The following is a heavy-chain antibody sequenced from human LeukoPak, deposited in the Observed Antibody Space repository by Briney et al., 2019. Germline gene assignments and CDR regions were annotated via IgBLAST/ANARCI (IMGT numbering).Heavy chain of an antibody. Sequence: GGSLRLSCAASGFTFSNAWMSWVRQAPGKGLEWVGRIKSKTDGGTTDYAAPVKGRFTISRDDSKNTLYLQMNSLKTEDTAVYYCTTDSTQISPRGIVEYYFDYWGQGTLVTVSS. CDR2: IKSKTDGGTT. CDR3: TTDSTQISPRGIVEYYFDY. D-gene: IGHD3-22*01. J-gene: IGHJ4*02. V-gene: IGHV3-15*01. CDR1: GFTFSNAW.